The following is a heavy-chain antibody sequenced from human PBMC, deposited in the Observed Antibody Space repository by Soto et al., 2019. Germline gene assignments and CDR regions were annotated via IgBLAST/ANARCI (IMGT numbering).Heavy chain of an antibody. V-gene: IGHV4-39*01. J-gene: IGHJ4*02. CDR3: GRLKRLATIAYCFGY. CDR1: GGSVSSSSYY. Sequence: SETLSLTCTVSGGSVSSSSYYWGWVRQPPGKGLEWIGSVYYSGSTYYNPSLESRVTISVDKSKNQFSLKLMSLSAADTAVYFFGRLKRLATIAYCFGYCAQGALVTVSS. D-gene: IGHD3-9*01. CDR2: VYYSGST.